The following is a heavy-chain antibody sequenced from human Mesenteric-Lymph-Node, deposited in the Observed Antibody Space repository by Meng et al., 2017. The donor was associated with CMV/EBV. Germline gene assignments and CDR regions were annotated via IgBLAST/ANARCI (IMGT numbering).Heavy chain of an antibody. V-gene: IGHV3-23*01. CDR1: GFIFDTYA. D-gene: IGHD3-16*01. CDR2: IGGSGRTT. CDR3: ANDLPNYGLYYYSGVVV. J-gene: IGHJ6*02. Sequence: GESLKISCVASGFIFDTYAMNWVRQAPGKGLEWVSGIGGSGRTTYYADSVKGRFTISRDNSKNTLYLQMNSLRVDDTAVYYCANDLPNYGLYYYSGVVVWGQGATVTVSS.